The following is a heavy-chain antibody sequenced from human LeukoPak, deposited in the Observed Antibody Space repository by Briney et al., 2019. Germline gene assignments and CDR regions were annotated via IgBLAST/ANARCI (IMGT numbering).Heavy chain of an antibody. CDR2: ISSSGSTI. Sequence: PGGSLRLSRAASGFTFSSYEMNWVRQAPGKGLEWVSYISSSGSTIYYADSVKGRFTISRDNAKNSLYLQMNSLRAEDTAVYYCARGQAIRWGFDYWGQGTLVTVSS. V-gene: IGHV3-48*03. CDR3: ARGQAIRWGFDY. J-gene: IGHJ4*02. D-gene: IGHD2-21*01. CDR1: GFTFSSYE.